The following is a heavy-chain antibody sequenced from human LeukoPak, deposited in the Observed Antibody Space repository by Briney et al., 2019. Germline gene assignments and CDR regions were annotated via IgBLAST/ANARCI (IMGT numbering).Heavy chain of an antibody. CDR1: GFTVSSNY. CDR2: IYSGGST. D-gene: IGHD3-22*01. V-gene: IGHV3-66*04. J-gene: IGHJ4*02. Sequence: GGSLRLSCAASGFTVSSNYMSWVRQAPGKGLEWVSVIYSGGSTYYADSVKGRFTISRDNPKNTLYLQMNSLRAEDTAVYYCAGLPAYYYDTSGFYFDYWGQGTLVTVSS. CDR3: AGLPAYYYDTSGFYFDY.